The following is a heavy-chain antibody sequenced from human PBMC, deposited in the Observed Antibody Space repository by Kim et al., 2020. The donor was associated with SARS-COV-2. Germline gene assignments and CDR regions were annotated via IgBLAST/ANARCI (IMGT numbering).Heavy chain of an antibody. Sequence: GGSLRLSCAASGFTFSSYAMHWVRQAPGKGLEWVAVISYDGSNKYYADSVKGRFTISRDNSKNTLYLQMNSLRAEDTAVYYCARDNLNYYYYGMDVWGQGTTVTVSS. CDR1: GFTFSSYA. CDR2: ISYDGSNK. V-gene: IGHV3-30*04. CDR3: ARDNLNYYYYGMDV. J-gene: IGHJ6*02.